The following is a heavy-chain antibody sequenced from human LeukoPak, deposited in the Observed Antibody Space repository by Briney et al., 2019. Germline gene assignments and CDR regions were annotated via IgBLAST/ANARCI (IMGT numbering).Heavy chain of an antibody. J-gene: IGHJ4*02. Sequence: GESLKISCKGSGYSFTSYWISWVRQMPGKGREWMGRIDPSDSYTNYSPSLQGHVTISADKSISAAYLQWSSLKASDTAMYYCARVQRGYSYGPYYFDYWGQGTPVTVSS. D-gene: IGHD5-18*01. V-gene: IGHV5-10-1*01. CDR1: GYSFTSYW. CDR3: ARVQRGYSYGPYYFDY. CDR2: IDPSDSYT.